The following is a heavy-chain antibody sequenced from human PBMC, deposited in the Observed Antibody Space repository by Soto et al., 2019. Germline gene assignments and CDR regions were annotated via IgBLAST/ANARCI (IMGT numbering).Heavy chain of an antibody. D-gene: IGHD5-12*01. CDR3: ARGAFVDIVATTDPILDAFDI. V-gene: IGHV1-3*01. J-gene: IGHJ3*02. Sequence: KFQGRVTITRDTSASTAYMELSSLRSEDTAVYYCARGAFVDIVATTDPILDAFDIWGQGTMVTVSS.